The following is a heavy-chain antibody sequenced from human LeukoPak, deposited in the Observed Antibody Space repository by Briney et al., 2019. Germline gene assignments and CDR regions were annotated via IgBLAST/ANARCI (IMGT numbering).Heavy chain of an antibody. CDR2: IQEDGPEK. J-gene: IGHJ5*01. D-gene: IGHD1-26*01. V-gene: IGHV3-7*01. Sequence: GGSLRLSGAASGFTFSSYWMSGVRQAPGKGRDGWAKIQEDGPEKIYMEYGQGRLTISRDNAKNSLYPPMNSLSAEDTAVSYCARYCVIVGATYYDSWGQGTLVTVSS. CDR3: ARYCVIVGATYYDS. CDR1: GFTFSSYW.